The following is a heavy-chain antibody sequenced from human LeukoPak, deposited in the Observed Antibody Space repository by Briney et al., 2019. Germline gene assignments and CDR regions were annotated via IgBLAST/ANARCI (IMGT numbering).Heavy chain of an antibody. V-gene: IGHV3-72*01. D-gene: IGHD6-6*01. CDR1: GFTFSDHY. CDR2: TRNNANSYAT. Sequence: TGGSLRLSCAASGFTFSDHYMDWVRQAPGKGLEWVGRTRNNANSYATEYAASVKGRFTISRDDSKNSLYLQMNSLKTEDTAVYYCASSGSSIAARVFDYWGQGTLVTVSS. J-gene: IGHJ4*02. CDR3: ASSGSSIAARVFDY.